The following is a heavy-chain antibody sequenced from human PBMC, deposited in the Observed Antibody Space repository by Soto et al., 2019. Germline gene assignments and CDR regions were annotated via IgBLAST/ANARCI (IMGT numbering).Heavy chain of an antibody. CDR3: ARRARPDFYYMDV. Sequence: HPGGSLRLSCAASGFTLSGYAMDWVRQAPGKGLEYVSGISSNGVGTYYANSVQGRFTISRDNSKNTVYLQMGSLRPEDMAVYYCARRARPDFYYMDVWGKGNTVTVSS. J-gene: IGHJ6*03. D-gene: IGHD6-6*01. V-gene: IGHV3-64*01. CDR1: GFTLSGYA. CDR2: ISSNGVGT.